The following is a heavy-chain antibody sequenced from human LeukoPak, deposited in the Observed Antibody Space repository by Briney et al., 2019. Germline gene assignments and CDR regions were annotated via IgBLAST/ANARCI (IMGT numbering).Heavy chain of an antibody. V-gene: IGHV1-69*05. CDR1: GGTFSSYA. J-gene: IGHJ5*02. CDR3: ARDLGLAFDP. Sequence: GASVKVSCKASGGTFSSYAISWVRQAPGQGLEWMGGIIPIFGTANYAQKFQGRVTITTDESTRTAYMELSSLRSEDTAVYYCARDLGLAFDPWGQGTLVTVSS. D-gene: IGHD2-21*01. CDR2: IIPIFGTA.